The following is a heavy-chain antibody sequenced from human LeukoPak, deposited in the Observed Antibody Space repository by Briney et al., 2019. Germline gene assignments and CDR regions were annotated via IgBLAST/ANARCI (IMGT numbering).Heavy chain of an antibody. CDR2: IWYDGSNK. J-gene: IGHJ4*02. V-gene: IGHV3-33*01. CDR3: ARDWPHDYDSSGGILDY. D-gene: IGHD3-22*01. CDR1: GFTFSSYG. Sequence: PGRSLRLSCAASGFTFSSYGMHWVRQAPGKGLEWVAVIWYDGSNKYYADSVKGRFAISRDNSKNALYLQMNSLRAEDTAVYYCARDWPHDYDSSGGILDYWGEGTLVTVSS.